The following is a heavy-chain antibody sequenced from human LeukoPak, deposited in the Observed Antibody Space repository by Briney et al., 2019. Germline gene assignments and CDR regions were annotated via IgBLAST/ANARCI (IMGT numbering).Heavy chain of an antibody. CDR1: GFTFSNHG. V-gene: IGHV4-39*01. CDR3: ARLGPYRKRSGFFGWFDP. J-gene: IGHJ5*02. D-gene: IGHD3-22*01. CDR2: IYYSGST. Sequence: GTLGLSCAASGFTFSNHGMNWVRQPPGKGLEWIGSIYYSGSTYYNPSLKSRVTISVDTSKNQFSLKLSSVTAADTAVYYCARLGPYRKRSGFFGWFDPWGQGTLVTVSS.